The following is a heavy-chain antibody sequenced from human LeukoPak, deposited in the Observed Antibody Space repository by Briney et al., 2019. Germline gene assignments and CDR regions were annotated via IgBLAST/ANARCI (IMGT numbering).Heavy chain of an antibody. CDR3: AKEVTTVTTATFDY. CDR1: GFTFSSYG. Sequence: PGGSLRLSCAASGFTFSSYGMHWVRQAPGKGLEWVAFIRYDGSNKYYADSVKGRFTISRDNSENTLYLQMNSLRAEDTAVYYCAKEVTTVTTATFDYWGQGTLVTVSS. V-gene: IGHV3-30*02. J-gene: IGHJ4*02. CDR2: IRYDGSNK. D-gene: IGHD4-17*01.